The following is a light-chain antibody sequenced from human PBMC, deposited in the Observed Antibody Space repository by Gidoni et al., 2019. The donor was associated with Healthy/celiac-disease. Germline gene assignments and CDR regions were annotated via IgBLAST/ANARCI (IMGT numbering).Light chain of an antibody. CDR2: DAS. Sequence: DIQMTQSPSSLSAAVGDRVTIPCQASQDISNYLNWYQQKPGKAPKLLIYDASNLETGVPSRFSGSVSVTDFTFTISSLQPEDIATYYCQQYDNLPSITFGQGTRLEIK. V-gene: IGKV1-33*01. CDR1: QDISNY. J-gene: IGKJ5*01. CDR3: QQYDNLPSIT.